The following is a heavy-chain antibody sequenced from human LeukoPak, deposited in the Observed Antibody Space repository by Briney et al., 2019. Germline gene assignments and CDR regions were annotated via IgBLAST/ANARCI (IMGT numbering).Heavy chain of an antibody. CDR2: INPNSCGT. V-gene: IGHV1-2*02. J-gene: IGHJ6*04. CDR1: GYTFTGYY. D-gene: IGHD3-3*01. Sequence: ASVKVSCKASGYTFTGYYMHWVRQAPGQGLEWMGWINPNSCGTNYAQKFQGRVTMTRDTSISTDYMELSRLRSDDTAVYYCARGIRFLEWLPTMDVWGKGTTVTVSS. CDR3: ARGIRFLEWLPTMDV.